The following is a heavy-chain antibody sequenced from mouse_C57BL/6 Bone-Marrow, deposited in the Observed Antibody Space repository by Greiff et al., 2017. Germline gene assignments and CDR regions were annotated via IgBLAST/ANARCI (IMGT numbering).Heavy chain of an antibody. Sequence: EVQLQQSGAELVRPGASVKLSCTASGFNIKDDYIHWVKQRPEQGLEWIGWIDPEIGDTEYASKFQGKATITLDTSSNTAYLQLSSLTSEDTAVYYYSSFDGNYFAFWGQGTPLSVAS. J-gene: IGHJ2*01. D-gene: IGHD2-3*01. V-gene: IGHV14-4*01. CDR2: IDPEIGDT. CDR3: SSFDGNYFAF. CDR1: GFNIKDDY.